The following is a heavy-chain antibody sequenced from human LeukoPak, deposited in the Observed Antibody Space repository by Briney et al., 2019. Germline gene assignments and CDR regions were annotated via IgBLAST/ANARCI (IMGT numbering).Heavy chain of an antibody. CDR1: GYTLTELS. CDR3: ATAGSYYYWFDP. D-gene: IGHD1-26*01. Sequence: WASVKVSCKVSGYTLTELSMHWVRQAPGKGLEWMGGFDPEHGETVYAQKFQGRLTMTEDTSTHTAYMELSSLRSEDTAVYYCATAGSYYYWFDPWGKGTLVTVSS. CDR2: FDPEHGET. J-gene: IGHJ5*02. V-gene: IGHV1-24*01.